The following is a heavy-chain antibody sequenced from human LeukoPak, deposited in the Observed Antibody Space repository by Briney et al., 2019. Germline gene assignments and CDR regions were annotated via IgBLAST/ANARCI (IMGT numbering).Heavy chain of an antibody. CDR2: IYHSGST. CDR1: GGSFSGYY. D-gene: IGHD6-13*01. Sequence: SETLSLTCAVYGGSFSGYYWSWIRQPPGKGLEWIGEIYHSGSTNYNPSLKSRVTISVDKSKSQFSLKLSSVTAADTAVYYCARYSSSWYYFDYWGQGTLVTVSS. CDR3: ARYSSSWYYFDY. V-gene: IGHV4-34*01. J-gene: IGHJ4*02.